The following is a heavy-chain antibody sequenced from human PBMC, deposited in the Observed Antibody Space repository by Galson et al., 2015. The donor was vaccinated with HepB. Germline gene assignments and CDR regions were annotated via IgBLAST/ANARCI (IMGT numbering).Heavy chain of an antibody. D-gene: IGHD3-22*01. CDR3: ARAGERGYDSSGLPY. Sequence: LSLTCTVSGGSISNSGYSWSWIRQPPGKGLEWVGYIYHSGSTSYNPSLNSRVTISEDRSKNQFSLELSSVTAANTAVYYCARAGERGYDSSGLPYWGQGALVIVSS. CDR1: GGSISNSGYS. CDR2: IYHSGST. V-gene: IGHV4-30-2*01. J-gene: IGHJ4*01.